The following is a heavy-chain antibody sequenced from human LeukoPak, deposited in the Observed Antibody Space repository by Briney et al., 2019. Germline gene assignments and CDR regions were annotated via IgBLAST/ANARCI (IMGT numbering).Heavy chain of an antibody. CDR3: AKDRPSYSSSGRLFDY. V-gene: IGHV3-30*02. D-gene: IGHD6-13*01. J-gene: IGHJ4*02. Sequence: GGSLRLSCAASGFTFSSYGMHWVRQAPGKGLEWVAFIRYDGSNKYYADSVKGRFTISRDNSKSTLYLQMNSLRAEDTAVYYCAKDRPSYSSSGRLFDYWGQGTLVTVSS. CDR2: IRYDGSNK. CDR1: GFTFSSYG.